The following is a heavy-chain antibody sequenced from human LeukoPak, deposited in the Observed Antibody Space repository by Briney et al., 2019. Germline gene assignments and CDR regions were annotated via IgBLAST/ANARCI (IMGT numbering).Heavy chain of an antibody. V-gene: IGHV3-30*18. Sequence: GGSLRLSCAASGFTFINYGMHWVRQAPGKGLEWVAVISYDGTNKYYADSVKGRFTISRDNSKNTLYLQMNSLKTDDTAAYYCANYGDYQYFDYWGQGTPVTVSS. J-gene: IGHJ4*02. CDR2: ISYDGTNK. D-gene: IGHD4-17*01. CDR1: GFTFINYG. CDR3: ANYGDYQYFDY.